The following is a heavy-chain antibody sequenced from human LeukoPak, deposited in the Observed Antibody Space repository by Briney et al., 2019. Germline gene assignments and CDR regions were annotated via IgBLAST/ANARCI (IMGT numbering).Heavy chain of an antibody. D-gene: IGHD3-22*01. CDR2: IYSGGST. V-gene: IGHV3-53*04. Sequence: GGSLRLSCAASGFTVSSNYMSWVRQAPGKGLEWVSVIYSGGSTYYADSVKGRFTISRHNSKNTLYLQMNSLRAEDTAVYYCARCSYDSSGYYQYYFDYWGQGTLVTVSS. CDR3: ARCSYDSSGYYQYYFDY. J-gene: IGHJ4*02. CDR1: GFTVSSNY.